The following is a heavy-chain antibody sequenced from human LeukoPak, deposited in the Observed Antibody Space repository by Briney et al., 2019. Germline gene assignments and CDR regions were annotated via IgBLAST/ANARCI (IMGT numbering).Heavy chain of an antibody. CDR1: GSTLSNYA. CDR3: VKAKGRQWLPKGAFDI. D-gene: IGHD6-19*01. CDR2: ISNNGGNT. J-gene: IGHJ3*02. V-gene: IGHV3-64D*06. Sequence: GGSLRLSCSASGSTLSNYAMHWVRQAPGKGLEYVSAISNNGGNTYYADSVKGRFTISRDNSNNMLYLQMSSLRAEDTAVYYCVKAKGRQWLPKGAFDIWGQGTMVTVSS.